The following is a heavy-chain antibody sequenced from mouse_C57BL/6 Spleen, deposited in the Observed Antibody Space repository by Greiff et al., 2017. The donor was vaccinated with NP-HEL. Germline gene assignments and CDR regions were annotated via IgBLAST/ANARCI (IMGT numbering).Heavy chain of an antibody. CDR1: GYTFTSYW. J-gene: IGHJ1*03. Sequence: VQLQQPGAELVKPGASVKLSCKASGYTFTSYWMHWVKQRPGRGLEWIGSIDPTSGGTKYNEKFKSKATLTVDKSSSTAYMQLNSLTSEDSAVYYCAAITTVVARYFDVWGTGTTVTVSS. V-gene: IGHV1-62-3*01. D-gene: IGHD1-1*01. CDR3: AAITTVVARYFDV. CDR2: IDPTSGGT.